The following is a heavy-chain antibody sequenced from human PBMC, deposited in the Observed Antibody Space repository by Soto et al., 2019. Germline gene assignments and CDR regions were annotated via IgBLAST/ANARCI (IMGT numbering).Heavy chain of an antibody. V-gene: IGHV3-23*01. CDR2: IGDGGRFT. J-gene: IGHJ4*02. CDR1: GFIFSNYA. CDR3: AKSGPTNYFDY. Sequence: GGSLRLSCAASGFIFSNYAMTWVRQAPGKGLEWVSTIGDGGRFTYVADSVKGRFSISRDDSRNMVFLQMTSLSAEDTAIYYCAKSGPTNYFDYWGQGSLVTVSS. D-gene: IGHD1-26*01.